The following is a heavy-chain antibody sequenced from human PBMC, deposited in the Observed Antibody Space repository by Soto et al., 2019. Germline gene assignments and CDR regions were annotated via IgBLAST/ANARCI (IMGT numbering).Heavy chain of an antibody. V-gene: IGHV6-1*01. Sequence: SQTLTHTCTISGDSVSSNSAAWNWIRQSPSRGLEWLGRTYYRSKWYNDYAVSVKSRITINPDTSKNQFSLQLNSVTPEDTAVYYCARGIVVVPAAMDWFDPWGQGTLVTVSS. D-gene: IGHD2-2*01. CDR3: ARGIVVVPAAMDWFDP. J-gene: IGHJ5*02. CDR1: GDSVSSNSAA. CDR2: TYYRSKWYN.